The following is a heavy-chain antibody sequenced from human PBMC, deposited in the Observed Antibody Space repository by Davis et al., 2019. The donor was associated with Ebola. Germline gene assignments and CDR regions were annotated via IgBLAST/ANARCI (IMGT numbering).Heavy chain of an antibody. D-gene: IGHD2-15*01. J-gene: IGHJ5*02. CDR2: IHSDGSST. V-gene: IGHV3-74*01. CDR3: AREVICSGGSCYSGWFDP. CDR1: GFTFSSYW. Sequence: GESLKISCAASGFTFSSYWMHWVRQAPGKGLVWVSRIHSDGSSTSYADSVKGRFTISRDNAKNTLYLQMNSLRAEDTAVYYCAREVICSGGSCYSGWFDPWGQGTLVTVSS.